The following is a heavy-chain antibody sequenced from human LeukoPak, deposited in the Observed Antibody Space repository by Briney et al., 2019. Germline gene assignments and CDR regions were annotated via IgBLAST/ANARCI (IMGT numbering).Heavy chain of an antibody. J-gene: IGHJ4*02. D-gene: IGHD3-16*02. V-gene: IGHV7-4-1*02. CDR1: GYTSTSYA. Sequence: ASVKVSCKASGYTSTSYAMNWVRQAPGQGLECMGWINTNTGNTMYAQGFTGRFVFSLDTSVSTAYLQITSLKAEDTAMYYCARAYQPLGGLSLPDYWGQGTLVTVSS. CDR3: ARAYQPLGGLSLPDY. CDR2: INTNTGNT.